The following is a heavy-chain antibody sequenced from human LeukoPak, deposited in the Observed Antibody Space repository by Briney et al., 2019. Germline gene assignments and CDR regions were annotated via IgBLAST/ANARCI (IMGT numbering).Heavy chain of an antibody. CDR1: GFTFSSYA. CDR3: ARVIDYGAKLGYFDL. J-gene: IGHJ2*01. V-gene: IGHV3-30-3*01. D-gene: IGHD4-17*01. CDR2: ISYDGSNK. Sequence: QPGRSLRLSCAASGFTFSSYAMHWVRQAPGKGLEWVAVISYDGSNKYYADSVKGRFTISRDNSKNTLYLQMNSLRAEDTAVYYCARVIDYGAKLGYFDLWGRGTLVTVSS.